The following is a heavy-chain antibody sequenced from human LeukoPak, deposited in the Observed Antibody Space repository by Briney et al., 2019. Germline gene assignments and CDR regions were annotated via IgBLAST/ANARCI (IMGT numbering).Heavy chain of an antibody. CDR1: GYTFTGYY. CDR3: ARDSAPGDTYGLLGIDS. CDR2: INPNSGGT. J-gene: IGHJ4*02. Sequence: ASVKVSCKASGYTFTGYYMHWVRQAPGQGLEWMGWINPNSGGTNYAQKFQGRVTMTRDTSISTAYMELSKLRSDDTAVYYCARDSAPGDTYGLLGIDSWGQGTLVTVSS. D-gene: IGHD5-18*01. V-gene: IGHV1-2*02.